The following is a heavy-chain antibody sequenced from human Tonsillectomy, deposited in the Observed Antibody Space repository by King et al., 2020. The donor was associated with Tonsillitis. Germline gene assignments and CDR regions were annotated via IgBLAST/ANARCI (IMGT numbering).Heavy chain of an antibody. CDR2: ISGSGSST. Sequence: VQLLESGGGLVQPGGSLRLSCAASGFTFSSYAMSWVRQAPGKGLEWVSGISGSGSSTYYADSVKGRFTISRDNSKNTLYLQMNSLRAEDTAVYYCAKGSTVTTLDYYFYMDVWGKGTTVTVSS. CDR1: GFTFSSYA. D-gene: IGHD4-11*01. J-gene: IGHJ6*03. CDR3: AKGSTVTTLDYYFYMDV. V-gene: IGHV3-23*01.